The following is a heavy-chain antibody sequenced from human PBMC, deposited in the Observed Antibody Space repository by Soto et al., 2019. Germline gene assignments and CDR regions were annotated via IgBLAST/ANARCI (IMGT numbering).Heavy chain of an antibody. CDR2: ITAYNGNT. CDR1: GYTLTSNL. V-gene: IGHV1-18*01. Sequence: QVKLVQPGAEVKNPGASVKVSCKASGYTLTSNLISWVRQAPGQGLEWRGGITAYNGNTNYVQKLQGRATMTTDTSTSTAYMELRSLRSDDTAVYYCARDLPPSDYWGQGTLVTVSS. CDR3: ARDLPPSDY. J-gene: IGHJ4*02.